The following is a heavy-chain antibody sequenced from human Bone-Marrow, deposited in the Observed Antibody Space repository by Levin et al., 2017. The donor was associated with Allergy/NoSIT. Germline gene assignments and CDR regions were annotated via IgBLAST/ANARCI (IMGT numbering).Heavy chain of an antibody. CDR1: GFSLSTSGMC. D-gene: IGHD3-10*01. J-gene: IGHJ5*02. CDR2: IDWDDDK. Sequence: RWSGPTLVKPTQTLTLTCTFSGFSLSTSGMCVSWIRQPPGKALEWLARIDWDDDKYYNTSLKTRLTISKDTSKNQVVLIMTNMDPVDTATYYCARSTLVRGVDWFDPWGQGTLVTVSS. CDR3: ARSTLVRGVDWFDP. V-gene: IGHV2-70*11.